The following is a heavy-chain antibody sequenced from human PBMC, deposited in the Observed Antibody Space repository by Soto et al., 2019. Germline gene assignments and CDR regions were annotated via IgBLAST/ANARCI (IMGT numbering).Heavy chain of an antibody. CDR2: ILPIFGPA. Sequence: QVQLVQSGAEVKKPGSSVKVSCKASGGTFSRYAISWVRQAPGQGLEWMGGILPIFGPAKYTQKFQGRVTITADESTSTAYMELSRLRSEDTAVYYCARGGFSSIWRLDYWGQGTLVTVSS. CDR1: GGTFSRYA. V-gene: IGHV1-69*01. CDR3: ARGGFSSIWRLDY. J-gene: IGHJ4*02. D-gene: IGHD6-13*01.